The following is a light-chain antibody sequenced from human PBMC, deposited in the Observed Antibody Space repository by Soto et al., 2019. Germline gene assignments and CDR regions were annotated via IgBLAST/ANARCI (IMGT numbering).Light chain of an antibody. CDR1: QTVSNSF. CDR2: SAS. Sequence: EIVLTQSPDTLSLSPGEGATLSCRASQTVSNSFLAWYQQKPGQAPRLLIYSASSRATGVPDRFSGRGSGTEFTRTISRLEPEDFALYYCQQYGASPRTFGQGTKLEIK. J-gene: IGKJ2*02. CDR3: QQYGASPRT. V-gene: IGKV3-20*01.